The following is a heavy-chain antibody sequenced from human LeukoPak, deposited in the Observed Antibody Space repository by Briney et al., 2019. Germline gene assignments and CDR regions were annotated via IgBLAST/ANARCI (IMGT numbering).Heavy chain of an antibody. CDR2: INPSGGST. V-gene: IGHV1-46*01. CDR1: GYTFTSYY. CDR3: ASTGPTYYYDSSGYY. D-gene: IGHD3-22*01. Sequence: ASVKVSCKASGYTFTSYYMHWVRQAPGQGLEWMGIINPSGGSTNYAQKFQGRVTITADESTSTAYMELSSLRSEDTAVYYCASTGPTYYYDSSGYYWGQGTLVTVSS. J-gene: IGHJ4*02.